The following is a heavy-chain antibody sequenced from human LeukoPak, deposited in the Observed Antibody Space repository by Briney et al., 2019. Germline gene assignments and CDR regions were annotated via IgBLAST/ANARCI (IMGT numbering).Heavy chain of an antibody. CDR2: ISWDGGST. Sequence: QTGGSLRLSCAASGFTFDDYAMHWVRQAPGKGLEWVSLISWDGGSTYYADSVKGRFTISRDNSKNSPYLQMNSLRAEDTALYYCAKGRAAMVDWFDYWGQGTLVTVSS. CDR1: GFTFDDYA. D-gene: IGHD5-18*01. V-gene: IGHV3-43D*03. CDR3: AKGRAAMVDWFDY. J-gene: IGHJ4*02.